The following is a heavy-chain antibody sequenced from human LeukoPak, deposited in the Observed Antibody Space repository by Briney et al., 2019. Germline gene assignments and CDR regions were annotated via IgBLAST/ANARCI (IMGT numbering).Heavy chain of an antibody. D-gene: IGHD2-21*01. V-gene: IGHV4-30-2*01. J-gene: IGHJ4*02. Sequence: SETLSLTCAVSGGSISSGGYSWSWIRQPPGKGLEWIGYIYHSGSTYYSPSLKSRVTISVDRSKNQFSLKLSSVTAADTAVYYCARGGIASDYWGQGTLVTVSS. CDR2: IYHSGST. CDR1: GGSISSGGYS. CDR3: ARGGIASDY.